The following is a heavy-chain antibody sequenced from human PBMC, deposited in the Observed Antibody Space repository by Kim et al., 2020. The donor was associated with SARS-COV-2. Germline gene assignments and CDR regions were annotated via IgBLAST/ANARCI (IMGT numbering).Heavy chain of an antibody. CDR1: GFSLSTSGVG. V-gene: IGHV2-5*02. J-gene: IGHJ4*02. Sequence: SGPTLVNPTQTLTLTCTFSGFSLSTSGVGVGWIRQPPGKALEWLALIYWDDDKRYSPSLKSRLTITKDTSKNQVVLTMTNMDPVDTATYYCAHRRGITIFGVHEGYYFDYWGQGTLVTVSS. CDR2: IYWDDDK. CDR3: AHRRGITIFGVHEGYYFDY. D-gene: IGHD3-3*01.